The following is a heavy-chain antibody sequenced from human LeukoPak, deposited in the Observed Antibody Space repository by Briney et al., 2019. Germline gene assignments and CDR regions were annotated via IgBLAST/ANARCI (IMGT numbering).Heavy chain of an antibody. J-gene: IGHJ4*02. CDR1: GFFVSTHC. D-gene: IGHD4-17*01. Sequence: GGSLRLACGASGFFVSTHCMTWVRQATGKGQEWVAFIFSGGRRYYADSGKGRLILCRDNSKETLSLQMNSLRAEDTAVYYCARAKDYGDYEFAYWGQGTLVTVSS. CDR3: ARAKDYGDYEFAY. V-gene: IGHV3-66*01. CDR2: IFSGGRR.